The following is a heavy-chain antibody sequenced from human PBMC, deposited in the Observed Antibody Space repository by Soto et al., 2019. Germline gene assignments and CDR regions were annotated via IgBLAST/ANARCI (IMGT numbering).Heavy chain of an antibody. Sequence: GGSLSLSCAASGFTFSGRSMHWVRQAPGKGLVWVSGIDNAGTDSTYADSVKGRFTSSRDNAKNTLYLQMNSLRVGDTAVYYCARGWFGPDVWGKGTTVTVSS. V-gene: IGHV3-74*01. D-gene: IGHD3-10*01. J-gene: IGHJ6*04. CDR3: ARGWFGPDV. CDR1: GFTFSGRS. CDR2: IDNAGTDS.